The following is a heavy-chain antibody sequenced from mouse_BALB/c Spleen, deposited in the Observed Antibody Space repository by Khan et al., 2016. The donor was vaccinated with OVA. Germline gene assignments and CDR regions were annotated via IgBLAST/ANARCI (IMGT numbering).Heavy chain of an antibody. CDR1: GYSITSGYA. J-gene: IGHJ2*01. V-gene: IGHV3-2*02. CDR2: ISYSGVT. D-gene: IGHD1-1*01. Sequence: EVQLQESGPGLVKPSQSLSLTCTVTGYSITSGYAWNWIRQFPGNKLEWMGYISYSGVTSYTPSLKSRISITRDTSKNQFFLQLNSVTTEDTATYYGARGNYYGYYIDYWGQGTTRTVSS. CDR3: ARGNYYGYYIDY.